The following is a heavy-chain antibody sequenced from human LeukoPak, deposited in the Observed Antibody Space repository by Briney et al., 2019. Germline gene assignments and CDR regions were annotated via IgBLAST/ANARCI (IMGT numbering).Heavy chain of an antibody. CDR3: ARDHFSVAGFNFDY. CDR2: ISSSSSYI. Sequence: GGSLRLSCAASVFIFSIYFMSGVREAPGKGLEGGTSISSSSSYIYYADSVKGRFTISRDNAKNSLYLKMNSLRAEDMAVYYCARDHFSVAGFNFDYWGHGTLVTVSS. J-gene: IGHJ4*01. CDR1: VFIFSIYF. V-gene: IGHV3-21*01. D-gene: IGHD6-19*01.